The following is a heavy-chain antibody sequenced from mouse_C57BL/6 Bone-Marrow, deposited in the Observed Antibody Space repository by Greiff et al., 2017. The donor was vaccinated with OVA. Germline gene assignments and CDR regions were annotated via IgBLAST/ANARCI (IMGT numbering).Heavy chain of an antibody. CDR1: GYTFTNYW. J-gene: IGHJ4*01. CDR2: IYPGGGYT. CDR3: ARDRNYAVDY. V-gene: IGHV1-63*01. Sequence: VQLQESGAELVRPGTSVKMSCKASGYTFTNYWIGWAKQRPGHGLEWIGDIYPGGGYTNYNEKFKGKATLTADKSSSTAYMQFSSLTSEDSAIYYGARDRNYAVDYWGQGTSVTVSS.